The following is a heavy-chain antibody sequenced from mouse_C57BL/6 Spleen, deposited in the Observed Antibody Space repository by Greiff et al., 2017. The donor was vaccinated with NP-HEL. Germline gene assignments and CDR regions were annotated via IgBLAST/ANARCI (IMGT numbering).Heavy chain of an antibody. Sequence: QVQLQQPGAELVKPGASVKMSCKASGYTFTSYWITWVKQRPGQGLEWIGDIYPGSGSTNYNEKFKSKATLTVDTSSSTAYMQLSSLTSEDSAVYYCASESYYYGSSSFAYWGQGTLVTVSA. D-gene: IGHD1-1*01. V-gene: IGHV1-55*01. CDR2: IYPGSGST. J-gene: IGHJ3*01. CDR1: GYTFTSYW. CDR3: ASESYYYGSSSFAY.